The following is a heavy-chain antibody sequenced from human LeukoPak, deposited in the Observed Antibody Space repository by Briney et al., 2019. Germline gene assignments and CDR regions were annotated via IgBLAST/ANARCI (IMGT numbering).Heavy chain of an antibody. CDR3: ARGASSTVVVPAAIISSHFDY. V-gene: IGHV4-59*12. CDR1: GGSISSYY. Sequence: SETLSLTCTVSGGSISSYYWSWIRQPPGKGLGWIGYIYYSGSTNYNPSLKSRVTISVDTSENQFSLKLSSVTAADTAVYYCARGASSTVVVPAAIISSHFDYWGQGTLVTVSS. CDR2: IYYSGST. D-gene: IGHD2-2*01. J-gene: IGHJ4*02.